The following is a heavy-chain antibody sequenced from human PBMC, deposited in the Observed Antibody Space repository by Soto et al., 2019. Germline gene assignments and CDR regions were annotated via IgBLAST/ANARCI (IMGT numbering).Heavy chain of an antibody. CDR2: IIPVFGTP. Sequence: QVQLVQSGAEVKKSGSSVKVSCKASGYSFSSHAITWVRQAPGQGLEWMGGIIPVFGTPSYAQKFQGRVTISADKSTNTSYLELRSLRSEDTAVYYCARGGALSTSWYWGDGLDSWGQGTQVTVSS. D-gene: IGHD6-13*01. CDR3: ARGGALSTSWYWGDGLDS. CDR1: GYSFSSHA. J-gene: IGHJ4*02. V-gene: IGHV1-69*06.